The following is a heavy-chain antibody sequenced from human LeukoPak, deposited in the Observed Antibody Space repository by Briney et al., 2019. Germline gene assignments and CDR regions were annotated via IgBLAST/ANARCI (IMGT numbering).Heavy chain of an antibody. V-gene: IGHV1-3*01. CDR3: ARDDCGDTCYPGGY. CDR2: INAGNGDT. D-gene: IGHD2-21*01. CDR1: GYTFTKYV. J-gene: IGHJ4*02. Sequence: ASVTVSCKASGYTFTKYVVHWVRQAPGQRPEWMGWINAGNGDTKYSQNFQDRVTITRDTSANTAYMELSSLTSEDTALYYCARDDCGDTCYPGGYWGQGTLVTVSS.